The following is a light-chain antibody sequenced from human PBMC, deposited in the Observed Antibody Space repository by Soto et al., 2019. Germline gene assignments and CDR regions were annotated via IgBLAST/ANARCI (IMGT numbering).Light chain of an antibody. J-gene: IGKJ5*01. CDR1: QSLLDSDDGNTY. Sequence: DIVMTQTPLSLPVTPGEPASISCRSSQSLLDSDDGNTYLDWYLQKPGQSPQLLSYTLSYRAPGVPDRFSGSWSGTDFTLKISRVEAEDVGVYYCMQRIEFPLAFGQGTRLEMK. CDR3: MQRIEFPLA. CDR2: TLS. V-gene: IGKV2-40*01.